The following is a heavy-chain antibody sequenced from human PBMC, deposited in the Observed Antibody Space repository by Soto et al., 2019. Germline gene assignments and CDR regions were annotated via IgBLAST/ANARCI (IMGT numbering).Heavy chain of an antibody. CDR3: ARTDMTTVTYNWFDP. J-gene: IGHJ5*02. V-gene: IGHV1-46*03. CDR2: INPSGGST. CDR1: GYTFTSYY. D-gene: IGHD4-17*01. Sequence: QVQLVQSGAEVKKPGASVKVSCKASGYTFTSYYMHWVRQAPGQGLEWMGIINPSGGSTSYAQKFQGRVTMTRDTFTSTVYMELSSLRSEDTAVYYCARTDMTTVTYNWFDPWGQGTLVTVSS.